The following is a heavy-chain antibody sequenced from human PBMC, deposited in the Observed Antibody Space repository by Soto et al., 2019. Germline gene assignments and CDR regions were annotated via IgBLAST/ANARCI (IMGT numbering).Heavy chain of an antibody. D-gene: IGHD2-15*01. CDR3: ARGDRIADS. CDR2: ISGDSSDT. J-gene: IGHJ4*02. CDR1: GFSFSPYY. Sequence: PGGSLRLSCVASGFSFSPYYMSWIRQSPGKGLEWVSYISGDSSDTNYADSVKGRFTISRDNARNSVYLQMNSLRVDDTAVYYCARGDRIADSWGPGTVVTVSS. V-gene: IGHV3-11*06.